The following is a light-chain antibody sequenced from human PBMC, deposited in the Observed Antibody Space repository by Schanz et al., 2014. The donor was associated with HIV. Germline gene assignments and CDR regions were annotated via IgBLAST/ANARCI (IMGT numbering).Light chain of an antibody. CDR1: QSVTSRY. Sequence: EIVLTQSPGTLSLSPGERATLSCRASQSVTSRYLAWYKQKHGQAPRLLIFDASIRATGIPDRFSGSGSGTDFTLTISRLEPEDCAVYYCQQYGSSGTFGPGTKVHIK. J-gene: IGKJ3*01. V-gene: IGKV3-20*01. CDR2: DAS. CDR3: QQYGSSGT.